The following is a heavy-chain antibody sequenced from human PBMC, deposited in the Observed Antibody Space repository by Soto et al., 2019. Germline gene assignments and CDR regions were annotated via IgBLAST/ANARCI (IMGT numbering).Heavy chain of an antibody. CDR1: GFTFSSYG. D-gene: IGHD3-10*01. V-gene: IGHV3-30*18. J-gene: IGHJ4*02. CDR3: AKAYGSGSSLDY. Sequence: GGSLRLSCAASGFTFSSYGMHWVRQAPGKGLEWVAVISYDGSNKYYADSVKGRFTISRDNSKNTLYLQMNSLRAEDTAVYYCAKAYGSGSSLDYWGQGTLVTVSS. CDR2: ISYDGSNK.